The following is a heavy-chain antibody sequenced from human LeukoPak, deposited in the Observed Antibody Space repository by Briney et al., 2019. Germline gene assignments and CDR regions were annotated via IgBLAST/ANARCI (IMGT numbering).Heavy chain of an antibody. V-gene: IGHV1-2*02. CDR3: ARALAVRGVIITSDY. CDR1: GTTLNGTY. CDR2: INPNGGGT. J-gene: IGHJ4*02. Sequence: GSSVKFSGKALGTTLNGTYIHWVRQAPGQGLEWMEWINPNGGGTNYAQKFQGRVTMTRDTAISTVYMELSSLRSDDTAVYYCARALAVRGVIITSDYWGQGTLVTVSS. D-gene: IGHD3-10*01.